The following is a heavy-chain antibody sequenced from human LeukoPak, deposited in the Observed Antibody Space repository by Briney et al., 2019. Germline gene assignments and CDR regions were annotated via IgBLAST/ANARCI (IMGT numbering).Heavy chain of an antibody. V-gene: IGHV4-31*03. CDR1: GGSISSSSYY. J-gene: IGHJ3*02. D-gene: IGHD2-21*01. CDR2: IHYSGGT. CDR3: ARVVINDSFDI. Sequence: PSETLSLTCTVSGGSISSSSYYWSWTRQHPGKGLEWIGYIHYSGGTYYNPSLKSRLTISVDTSKNQFSLKLTSVTAADTAVYFCARVVINDSFDIWGHGTLVTVSS.